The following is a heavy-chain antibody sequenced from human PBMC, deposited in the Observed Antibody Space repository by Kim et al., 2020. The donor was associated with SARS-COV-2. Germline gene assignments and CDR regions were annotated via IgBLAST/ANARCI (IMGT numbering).Heavy chain of an antibody. CDR3: AKDRGGATKVVITTTGNY. J-gene: IGHJ4*02. CDR2: ISYDGSNK. Sequence: GGSLRLSCAASGFTFSSYGMHWVRQAPGKGLEWVAVISYDGSNKYYADSVKGRFTISRDNSKNTLYLQMNSLRAEDTAVYYCAKDRGGATKVVITTTGNYWGQGTLVTVSS. CDR1: GFTFSSYG. V-gene: IGHV3-30*18. D-gene: IGHD3-22*01.